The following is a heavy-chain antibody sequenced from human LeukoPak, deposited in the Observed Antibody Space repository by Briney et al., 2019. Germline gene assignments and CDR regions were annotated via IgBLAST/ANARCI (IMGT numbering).Heavy chain of an antibody. CDR3: ARIDPLGYFDQ. Sequence: KSSETLSLTCTVSGGSISSYYWSWVRQSPGKGLEWIGNIFFSGHSNYNPSLTGRVTISPDTSKSQFSLKMTSVTAADTALYYCARIDPLGYFDQWGQGTLVTVSS. V-gene: IGHV4-59*13. CDR2: IFFSGHS. CDR1: GGSISSYY. J-gene: IGHJ4*02.